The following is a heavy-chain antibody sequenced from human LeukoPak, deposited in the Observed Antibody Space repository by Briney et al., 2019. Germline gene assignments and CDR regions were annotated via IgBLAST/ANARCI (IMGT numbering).Heavy chain of an antibody. J-gene: IGHJ4*02. CDR3: AKDRRDSSGSFDY. D-gene: IGHD3-22*01. V-gene: IGHV3-23*01. Sequence: GGSLRLSCAASGFTFSSYAMSWVRQAPGKGLEWVSAIGGSGGSTYYADSVKGRFTISRDNSKNTLYLQMNSLRAEDTAVYYCAKDRRDSSGSFDYWGQGTLVTVSS. CDR1: GFTFSSYA. CDR2: IGGSGGST.